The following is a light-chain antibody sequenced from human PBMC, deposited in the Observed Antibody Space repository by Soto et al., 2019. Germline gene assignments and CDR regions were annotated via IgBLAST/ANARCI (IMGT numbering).Light chain of an antibody. CDR3: CSYARTGTFI. V-gene: IGLV2-23*02. Sequence: QSALTQPASVSGSPGQTITITCTGSSSDIGTYNLVSWYQQHPGKAPKFIIYEVTKRPSGISARFSASKSDNTASLTISGLQAEDEGDYYCCSYARTGTFIFGGGTKVTVL. CDR1: SSDIGTYNL. J-gene: IGLJ2*01. CDR2: EVT.